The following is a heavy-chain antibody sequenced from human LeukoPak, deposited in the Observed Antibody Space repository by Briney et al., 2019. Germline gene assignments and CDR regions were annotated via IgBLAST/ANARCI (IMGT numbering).Heavy chain of an antibody. J-gene: IGHJ5*02. Sequence: GGSLRLSCAASGFSFSSYSMNWVRQAPGKGLEWVSCISSGSSYIYEADSVKGRFTISRDNTKNSLYLQMNSLRAEDAAVYYCARGRYNWRGEGENWFDPWGQGTLVTVSS. CDR2: ISSGSSYI. D-gene: IGHD1-20*01. V-gene: IGHV3-21*01. CDR1: GFSFSSYS. CDR3: ARGRYNWRGEGENWFDP.